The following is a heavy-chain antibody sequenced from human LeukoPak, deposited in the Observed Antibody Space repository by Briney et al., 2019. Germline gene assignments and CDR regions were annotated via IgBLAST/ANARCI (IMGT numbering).Heavy chain of an antibody. V-gene: IGHV1-2*02. CDR2: INPNSGGT. Sequence: ASVKVSCKASGYTFTGYYMHWVRQAPGQGLEWMGWINPNSGGTNYAQKFQGRVTMTRDTSISTAYMELSRLRSDDTAVYYCARDPVVVAAPYYYYGMDVWGQGTTVTVSS. J-gene: IGHJ6*02. CDR1: GYTFTGYY. D-gene: IGHD2-15*01. CDR3: ARDPVVVAAPYYYYGMDV.